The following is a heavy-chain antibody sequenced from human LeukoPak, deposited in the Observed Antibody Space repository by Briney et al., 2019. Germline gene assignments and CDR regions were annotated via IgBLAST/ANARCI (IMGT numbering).Heavy chain of an antibody. V-gene: IGHV4-39*07. CDR3: ARVSGHYDFWSGYSRAEYYYYYMDV. J-gene: IGHJ6*03. CDR2: IYYSGST. CDR1: GGSISSSSYY. D-gene: IGHD3-3*01. Sequence: PSETLSLTCTVSGGSISSSSYYWGWIRQPPGKGLEWIGSIYYSGSTYYNPSLKSRVTISVDTSKNQFSLKLSSVTAADTAVYYCARVSGHYDFWSGYSRAEYYYYYMDVWGKGTTVTVSS.